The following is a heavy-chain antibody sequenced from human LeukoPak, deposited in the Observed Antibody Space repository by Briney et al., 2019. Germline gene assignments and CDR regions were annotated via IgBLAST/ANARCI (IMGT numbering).Heavy chain of an antibody. CDR2: IYSGGST. D-gene: IGHD6-13*01. CDR3: ARSSSSWYPFED. CDR1: GFTVSSNY. J-gene: IGHJ4*02. V-gene: IGHV3-53*01. Sequence: GGSLRLSCAASGFTVSSNYMSWVRRAPGKGLEWVSVIYSGGSTYYADSVKGRFTISRDNSKNTLYLQMNSLRAEDTAVYYCARSSSSWYPFEDWGQGTLVTVSS.